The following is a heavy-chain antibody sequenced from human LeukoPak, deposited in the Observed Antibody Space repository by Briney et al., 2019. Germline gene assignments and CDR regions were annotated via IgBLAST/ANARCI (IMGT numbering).Heavy chain of an antibody. D-gene: IGHD6-19*01. J-gene: IGHJ4*02. Sequence: GGSLRLSCAASGFTFSSYGMHWVRQAPGKGLEWVAVIWYDGSDKYYADSVKGRFTISRDNAKNSLYLQVSSLRAEDTALYYCARDGYSSGWAHAFDYWGQGTLVTVSS. CDR3: ARDGYSSGWAHAFDY. CDR1: GFTFSSYG. V-gene: IGHV3-33*01. CDR2: IWYDGSDK.